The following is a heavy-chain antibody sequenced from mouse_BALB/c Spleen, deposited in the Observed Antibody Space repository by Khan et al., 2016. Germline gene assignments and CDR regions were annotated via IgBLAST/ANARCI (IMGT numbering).Heavy chain of an antibody. J-gene: IGHJ3*01. CDR2: MNHNSGGT. CDR1: GYIFTTYY. D-gene: IGHD2-3*01. CDR3: TRTHDAYYWFAY. V-gene: IGHV1S81*02. Sequence: QVQLQQPGAELVKPGASVKLSCKASGYIFTTYYLYWAKKRPGQGLAYIGGMNHNSGGTNFNEKFKSKATLTVDKSSNTAYMQLSSLTSEDSAVYYCTRTHDAYYWFAYWGQGTLVTVSA.